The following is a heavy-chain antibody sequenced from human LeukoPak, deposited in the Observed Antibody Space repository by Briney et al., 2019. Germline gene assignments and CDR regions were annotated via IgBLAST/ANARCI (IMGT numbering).Heavy chain of an antibody. Sequence: PGGSLRLSCAASGFTFSNYAMSWVRQAPGKGLEWVSAISNSGGSTYYAASVKGRFTISRDNSKNTLYLQMNNLRAEDTAVYYCAKGPTSVAAYYFDNWGQGNPVTVSS. CDR3: AKGPTSVAAYYFDN. D-gene: IGHD6-19*01. CDR1: GFTFSNYA. J-gene: IGHJ4*02. CDR2: ISNSGGST. V-gene: IGHV3-23*01.